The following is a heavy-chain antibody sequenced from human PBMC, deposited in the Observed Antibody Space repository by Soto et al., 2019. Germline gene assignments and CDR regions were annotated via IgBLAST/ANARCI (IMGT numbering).Heavy chain of an antibody. V-gene: IGHV1-18*01. CDR2: ISAYHGKT. Sequence: QVPLVQSGSEVKKPGASVKVSCKASGYPFSGYAIGWVRQAPGQGLEWMGWISAYHGKTNFAQKFQGRVTMTTDTSTSTADMELRSLRSDDTAVYYCARPSTDYGDYGCYFPFWGQGSLFTVSS. J-gene: IGHJ4*02. D-gene: IGHD4-17*01. CDR3: ARPSTDYGDYGCYFPF. CDR1: GYPFSGYA.